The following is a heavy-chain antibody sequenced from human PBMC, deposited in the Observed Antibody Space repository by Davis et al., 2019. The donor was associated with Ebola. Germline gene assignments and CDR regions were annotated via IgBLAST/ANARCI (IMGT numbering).Heavy chain of an antibody. D-gene: IGHD6-19*01. Sequence: ASVKVSCKASGGTFSSYAISWVRQAPGQRLEWMGWINAGNGDTKYSQKFRDRVTITRDTSASTAYMELRSLRSDDTAVYYCARRLVWDWFDPWGQGTLVTVSS. J-gene: IGHJ5*02. CDR2: INAGNGDT. CDR1: GGTFSSYA. CDR3: ARRLVWDWFDP. V-gene: IGHV1-3*01.